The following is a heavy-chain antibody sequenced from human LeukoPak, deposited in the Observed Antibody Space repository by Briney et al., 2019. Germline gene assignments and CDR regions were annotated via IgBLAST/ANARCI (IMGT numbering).Heavy chain of an antibody. CDR1: GGPISSTSHY. CDR2: IYYSGST. V-gene: IGHV4-39*01. J-gene: IGHJ4*02. D-gene: IGHD6-13*01. Sequence: SETLSLTCTVSGGPISSTSHYWGWIRQPPGRGLEWIGSIYYSGSTYYNPSLKSRVTVSVDTSKTQFSLKLSSVTAADTAVFYCARQIAAVGYFDYWGQGTLVTVSS. CDR3: ARQIAAVGYFDY.